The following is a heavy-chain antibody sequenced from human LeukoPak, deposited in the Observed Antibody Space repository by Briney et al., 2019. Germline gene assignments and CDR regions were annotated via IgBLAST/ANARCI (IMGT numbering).Heavy chain of an antibody. D-gene: IGHD1-26*01. J-gene: IGHJ4*02. CDR2: INLDGNDK. V-gene: IGHV3-7*01. Sequence: GGSLRLSCAASGFIFSSHWMSWVRQAPGKGLEWVANINLDGNDKNYVDSVKGRFTISRDNAKNSLYLQVNSLRAEDTAMYYCVRSGSYFSKWGQGTLATVSS. CDR3: VRSGSYFSK. CDR1: GFIFSSHW.